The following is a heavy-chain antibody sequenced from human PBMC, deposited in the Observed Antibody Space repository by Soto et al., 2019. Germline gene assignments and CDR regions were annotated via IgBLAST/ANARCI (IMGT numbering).Heavy chain of an antibody. CDR1: GFTFSTYT. CDR2: ISGTGGTT. Sequence: GGSLRLSCAASGFTFSTYTMSWVRQSPGKGLEWVSGISGTGGTTVYADSVKGRFTVSRDNSKNTLYLQMDSLRAEDTAVYSCARFLAAPGDKFFASWGQGTLVTVSS. V-gene: IGHV3-23*01. J-gene: IGHJ4*02. D-gene: IGHD6-13*01. CDR3: ARFLAAPGDKFFAS.